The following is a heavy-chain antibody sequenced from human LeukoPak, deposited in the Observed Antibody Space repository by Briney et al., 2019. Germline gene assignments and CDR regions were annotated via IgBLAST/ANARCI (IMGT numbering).Heavy chain of an antibody. CDR1: GGSISSGDYY. CDR2: INHSGST. CDR3: ARGHTAMFH. V-gene: IGHV4-39*07. Sequence: KSSETLSLTCTVSGGSISSGDYYWSWIRQPPGKGLEWIGEINHSGSTNYNPSLKSRVTISVDTSKNQFSLKLSSVTAADTAVYYCARGHTAMFHWGQGTLVTVSS. D-gene: IGHD5-18*01. J-gene: IGHJ4*02.